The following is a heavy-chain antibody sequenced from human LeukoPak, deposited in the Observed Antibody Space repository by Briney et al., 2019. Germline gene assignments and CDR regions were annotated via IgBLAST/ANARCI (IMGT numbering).Heavy chain of an antibody. D-gene: IGHD2-15*01. CDR2: IRSKAYGGTT. V-gene: IGHV3-49*04. CDR1: GFTFGDYA. Sequence: GGSLRLACTSSGFTFGDYAMSWVRQAPGKGLEWVSFIRSKAYGGTTEYAASVKGRFTISRDDSKSIAYLQMNSLKTEDTAVYYCTRVSLVAASVFFDYWGQGSLVTVSS. J-gene: IGHJ4*02. CDR3: TRVSLVAASVFFDY.